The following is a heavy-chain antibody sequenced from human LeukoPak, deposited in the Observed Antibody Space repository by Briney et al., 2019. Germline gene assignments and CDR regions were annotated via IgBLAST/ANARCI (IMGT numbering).Heavy chain of an antibody. CDR2: ISSSSSYI. CDR3: ARGPLAFDSSCYPPFVDY. D-gene: IGHD3-22*01. Sequence: KPGGSLRLSCAASGFTFSSYSMNWVRQAPGKGLEWLSSISSSSSYIYYADSVKGRFTIPRDNAKNSLYLQMNSPRAEDTAVYFCARGPLAFDSSCYPPFVDYRGRGTLGTGSS. V-gene: IGHV3-21*01. CDR1: GFTFSSYS. J-gene: IGHJ4*02.